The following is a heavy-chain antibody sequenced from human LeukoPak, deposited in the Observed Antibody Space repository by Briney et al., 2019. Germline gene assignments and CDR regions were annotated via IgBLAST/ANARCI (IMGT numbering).Heavy chain of an antibody. CDR3: ARVRIHIDWYFDL. D-gene: IGHD1-14*01. CDR1: GFTFSSYS. V-gene: IGHV3-21*01. J-gene: IGHJ2*01. Sequence: PGGSLRLSCAASGFTFSSYSMNWVRQAPGKGLEWVSSISSSSSYIYYADSVKGRFPISRDNAKNSLYLQMNSLRAEDTAVYYCARVRIHIDWYFDLWGRGTLVTVSS. CDR2: ISSSSSYI.